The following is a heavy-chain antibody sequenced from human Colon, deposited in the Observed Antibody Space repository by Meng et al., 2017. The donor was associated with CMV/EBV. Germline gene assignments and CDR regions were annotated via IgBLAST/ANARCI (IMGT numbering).Heavy chain of an antibody. CDR3: ARARDRDGLYNFDS. CDR1: GGSFSNYA. CDR2: IVPIFVTP. D-gene: IGHD5-24*01. J-gene: IGHJ4*02. V-gene: IGHV1-69*12. Sequence: QVHVVQSGPEVKKPGSSVKVSCRTYGGSFSNYAVSWVRQAPGQGLEWMGGIVPIFVTPNYAQKFQGRVTVTADESTSTAYMELSSLTSEDTAIYYCARARDRDGLYNFDSWGQGTLVTVSS.